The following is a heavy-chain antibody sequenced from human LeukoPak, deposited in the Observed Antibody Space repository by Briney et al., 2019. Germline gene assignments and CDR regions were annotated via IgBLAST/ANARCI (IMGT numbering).Heavy chain of an antibody. J-gene: IGHJ4*02. V-gene: IGHV4-4*02. CDR3: AREAYYDFWSGYSGTYYFDY. D-gene: IGHD3-3*01. Sequence: PSETLSLTCGVSSGSISSGIWWSWVRQPPGKGLEWIGEIYHSGSTNYNPSLKSRATISVDKPKGQFSLKLSSVTAADTAVYYCAREAYYDFWSGYSGTYYFDYWGQGTLVTVSS. CDR2: IYHSGST. CDR1: SGSISSGIW.